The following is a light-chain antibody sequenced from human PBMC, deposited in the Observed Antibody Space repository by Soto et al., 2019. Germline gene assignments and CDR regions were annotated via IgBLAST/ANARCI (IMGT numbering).Light chain of an antibody. V-gene: IGKV3-11*01. Sequence: EVVLTQSPATLSVSPGAGATLSCRASQSVGSNLAWYQQKPGQTPRVLIYGTSTRVTGIPARFSGSGSGTDFTLTISSLEPEDFAVYYCQQRSNWQGATFGGGTKVDIK. CDR3: QQRSNWQGAT. J-gene: IGKJ4*01. CDR1: QSVGSN. CDR2: GTS.